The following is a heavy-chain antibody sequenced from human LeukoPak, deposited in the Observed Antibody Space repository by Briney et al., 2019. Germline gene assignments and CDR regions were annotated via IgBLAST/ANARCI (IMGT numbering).Heavy chain of an antibody. CDR3: TRVQGHFDWLLR. CDR1: GFTVSSNY. Sequence: GGSLRLSCAASGFTVSSNYMSWVRQAPGKGLEWVSVIYSGGSTYYADSVKGRFTISRDNSKNTLYLQMNRLRAEDTAVYYCTRVQGHFDWLLRWGQRKLVTVSS. J-gene: IGHJ4*02. V-gene: IGHV3-66*01. D-gene: IGHD3-9*01. CDR2: IYSGGST.